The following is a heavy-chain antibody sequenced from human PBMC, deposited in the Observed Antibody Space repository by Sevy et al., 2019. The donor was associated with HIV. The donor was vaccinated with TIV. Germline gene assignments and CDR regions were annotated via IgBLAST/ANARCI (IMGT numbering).Heavy chain of an antibody. J-gene: IGHJ4*02. Sequence: ASVKVSCKTSGFLFDDYSIAWIRQALGQGLEWLGRIAGHSGDTDYAEKFQGRVTMTTRPSTRTVYMELRSLNVDDTGVYYCAGDRRFFYQYWGQGTSVTVSS. D-gene: IGHD3-10*01. CDR3: AGDRRFFYQY. V-gene: IGHV1-18*01. CDR1: GFLFDDYS. CDR2: IAGHSGDT.